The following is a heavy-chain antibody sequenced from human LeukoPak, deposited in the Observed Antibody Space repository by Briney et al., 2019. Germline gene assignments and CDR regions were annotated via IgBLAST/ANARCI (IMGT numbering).Heavy chain of an antibody. J-gene: IGHJ4*02. D-gene: IGHD3-22*01. V-gene: IGHV3-11*04. CDR1: GFTVSSNS. Sequence: GGSLRLSCTVSGFTVSSNSMSWIRQAPGKGLEWVSYISSSGSTIYYADSVKGRFTISRDNAKNSLYLQMNSLRAEDTAVYYCAREGSIYYYDSSGYYNYWGQGTLVTVSS. CDR2: ISSSGSTI. CDR3: AREGSIYYYDSSGYYNY.